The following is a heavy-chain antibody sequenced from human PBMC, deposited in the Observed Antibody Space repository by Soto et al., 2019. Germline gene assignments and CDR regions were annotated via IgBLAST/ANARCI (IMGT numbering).Heavy chain of an antibody. CDR2: IWYDGSNK. J-gene: IGHJ4*02. D-gene: IGHD1-1*01. Sequence: PGGSLRLSCAASGFTFSSYGMHWVRQAPGKGLEWVAVIWYDGSNKYYADSVKGRFTISRDNSKNTLYLQMNSLRAEDTAVYYCAREPPGMATTSFDYWGQGTLVTVSS. V-gene: IGHV3-33*01. CDR1: GFTFSSYG. CDR3: AREPPGMATTSFDY.